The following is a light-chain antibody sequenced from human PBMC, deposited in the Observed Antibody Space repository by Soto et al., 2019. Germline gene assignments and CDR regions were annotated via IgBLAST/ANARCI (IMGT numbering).Light chain of an antibody. CDR3: GADTGIGSNFVVV. Sequence: QTVVTQPPSASASLGASVTLTCTLSSGYSNYKVDWYQQRPGKGPRFVMRVGTGGIVGSKGDGIPDRFSVLGSGLNRYLTIKNIQEEDESDYHCGADTGIGSNFVVVFGGGTKLTVL. V-gene: IGLV9-49*03. CDR2: VGTGGIVG. CDR1: SGYSNYK. J-gene: IGLJ2*01.